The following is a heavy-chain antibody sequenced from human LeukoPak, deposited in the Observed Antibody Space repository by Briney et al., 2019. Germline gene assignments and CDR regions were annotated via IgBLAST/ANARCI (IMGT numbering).Heavy chain of an antibody. CDR3: ARDVLTTTFDY. CDR1: GFTFSSYW. V-gene: IGHV3-7*01. CDR2: IKEDGSAK. J-gene: IGHJ4*02. Sequence: GGSLRLSCAASGFTFSSYWMSWVRQAPGKGLEWVAQIKEDGSAKYYVDSVKGRFAISRDNAKSALYLQMNRLGAEDTAVYYCARDVLTTTFDYWGQGTLVTVSS. D-gene: IGHD4-17*01.